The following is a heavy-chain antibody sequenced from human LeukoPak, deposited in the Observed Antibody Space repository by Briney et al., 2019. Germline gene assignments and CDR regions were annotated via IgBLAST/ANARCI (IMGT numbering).Heavy chain of an antibody. CDR1: GFTFSSYG. D-gene: IGHD3-10*01. V-gene: IGHV3-23*01. CDR2: ISGSGGST. Sequence: GGSLRLSCAASGFTFSSYGMSWVRQAPGKGLERLSGISGSGGSTYYTNSVKGRFTISRDNSKNTLYLQMNSLRGDDTAVYYCVAHFRVWFGELASWGQGTLVTVSS. J-gene: IGHJ4*02. CDR3: VAHFRVWFGELAS.